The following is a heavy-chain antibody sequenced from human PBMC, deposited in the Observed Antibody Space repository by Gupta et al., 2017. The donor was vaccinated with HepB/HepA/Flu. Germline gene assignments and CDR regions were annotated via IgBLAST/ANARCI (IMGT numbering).Heavy chain of an antibody. J-gene: IGHJ6*02. V-gene: IGHV4-59*08. D-gene: IGHD1-1*01. CDR2: IYYSGNT. CDR3: AKLMGTTGTWQDSLVYYYYGIDV. Sequence: QVQLQASGPGLVKPSETLSLTCTVSGGSISRDYWNWVRQSPGKGLEWIGYIYYSGNTNYNPSLKSRVTISVDTSKNQFSLKMRSVTAADTAVYFWAKLMGTTGTWQDSLVYYYYGIDVWGQGTTVTVAS. CDR1: GGSISRDY.